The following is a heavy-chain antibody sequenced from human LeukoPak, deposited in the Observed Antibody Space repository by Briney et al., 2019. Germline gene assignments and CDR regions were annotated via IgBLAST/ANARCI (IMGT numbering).Heavy chain of an antibody. D-gene: IGHD2/OR15-2a*01. CDR2: INAGNGNT. J-gene: IGHJ6*02. V-gene: IGHV1-3*01. Sequence: ASVKVSCKASGYTFTSYAMHWVRQAPGQRLEWMGWINAGNGNTKYSQKFQGRVTITRDTSASTAYMELSSLRSEDTAVYYCARSWSPFRPSPVGMGVWGQGTTVTVSS. CDR3: ARSWSPFRPSPVGMGV. CDR1: GYTFTSYA.